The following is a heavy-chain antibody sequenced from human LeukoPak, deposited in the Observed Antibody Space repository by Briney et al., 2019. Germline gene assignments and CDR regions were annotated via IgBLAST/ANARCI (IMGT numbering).Heavy chain of an antibody. V-gene: IGHV1-2*02. CDR2: INPNSGGT. Sequence: ASVKVSCKASGYTFTSYGISWVRQAPGQGLEWMGWINPNSGGTNSAQKFQGRVTMTRDTSISTAYMELSRLRSDDAAVYYCARDHCSDNDCYEHYYYGMDVWGQGTTVTVSS. CDR3: ARDHCSDNDCYEHYYYGMDV. CDR1: GYTFTSYG. J-gene: IGHJ6*02. D-gene: IGHD2-21*02.